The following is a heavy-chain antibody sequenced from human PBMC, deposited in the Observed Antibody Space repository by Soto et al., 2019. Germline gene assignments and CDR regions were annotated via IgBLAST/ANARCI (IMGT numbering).Heavy chain of an antibody. Sequence: QLVQSGAEVKKPGASVRVSCKTSGPTFIAYYIHWVRQAPGQGLEWMGWIDPKSGGTTYDQKFLGRVTMTRDTSINTAYMDLNRLTSVDTAVYYCARVSVDVPEWGQGTLITVSS. CDR2: IDPKSGGT. V-gene: IGHV1-2*02. D-gene: IGHD5-12*01. CDR3: ARVSVDVPE. J-gene: IGHJ4*02. CDR1: GPTFIAYY.